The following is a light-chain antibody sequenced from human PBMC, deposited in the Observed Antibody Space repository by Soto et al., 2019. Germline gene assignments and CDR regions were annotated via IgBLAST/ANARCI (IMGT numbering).Light chain of an antibody. CDR1: QSISNN. CDR3: QQTYSAPYS. V-gene: IGKV1-39*01. Sequence: DIQMTQSPSSLSASVGERVTITCRASQSISNNLNWYQQKPGKAPTLLIYAASSLENGVPASFSGSGSGTEFTLTISSLQPEDFAIYYCQQTYSAPYSFGQGTKLEIK. J-gene: IGKJ2*01. CDR2: AAS.